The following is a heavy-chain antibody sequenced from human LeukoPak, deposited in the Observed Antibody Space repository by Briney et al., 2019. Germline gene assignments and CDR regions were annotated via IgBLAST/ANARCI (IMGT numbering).Heavy chain of an antibody. J-gene: IGHJ5*02. D-gene: IGHD3-10*01. CDR3: ATGVRGVIPRFDP. CDR1: GYTLTELS. V-gene: IGHV1-24*01. CDR2: FDPEDGET. Sequence: ASVKVSCKVSGYTLTELSMRWVRQAPGKGLEWMGGFDPEDGETIYAQKFQGRVTMTEDTSTDTAYMELSSLRSEDTAVYYCATGVRGVIPRFDPWGQGTLVTVSS.